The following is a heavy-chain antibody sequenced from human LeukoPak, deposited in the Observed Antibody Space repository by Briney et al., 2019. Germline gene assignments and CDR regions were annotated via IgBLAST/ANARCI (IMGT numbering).Heavy chain of an antibody. V-gene: IGHV3-20*04. J-gene: IGHJ3*02. CDR2: INWNGGST. CDR3: ARVASIAARLGRRDDAFDI. CDR1: GFTFSDYD. Sequence: GGSLRLSCAASGFTFSDYDMSWIRQAPGKGLEWVSGINWNGGSTGYADSVKGRFTISRDNAKNSLYLQMNSLRAEDTALYYCARVASIAARLGRRDDAFDIWGQGTMVTVSS. D-gene: IGHD6-6*01.